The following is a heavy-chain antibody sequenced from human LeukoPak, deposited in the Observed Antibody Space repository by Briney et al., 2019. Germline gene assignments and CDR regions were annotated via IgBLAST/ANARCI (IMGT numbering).Heavy chain of an antibody. CDR2: IRNDGSGK. D-gene: IGHD3-9*01. J-gene: IGHJ5*02. V-gene: IGHV3-30*02. CDR3: ARGLEFDWSFYSAGEFEFDL. Sequence: PGESLTLSCAVSGFSFSSYGMHWVRQPPGQGMGWEAFIRNDGSGKYYANSVKGRFTIARENAPKSQYLQMNSLRVEDQAVDYCARGLEFDWSFYSAGEFEFDLWRQGTLVTVSS. CDR1: GFSFSSYG.